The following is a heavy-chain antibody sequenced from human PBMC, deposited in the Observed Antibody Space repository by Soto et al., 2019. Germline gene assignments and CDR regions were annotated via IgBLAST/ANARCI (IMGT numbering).Heavy chain of an antibody. CDR2: IYYSGST. CDR1: GCSISSYY. V-gene: IGHV4-59*01. D-gene: IGHD3-22*01. CDR3: ARGFDYDSSGYSLDY. Sequence: SETLSLTCPVSGCSISSYYWSWIRQPPGKGLEWIGYIYYSGSTNYNPSLKSRVTISVDTSKNQFSLKLSSVTAADTAVYYCARGFDYDSSGYSLDYWGQGTLVTVSS. J-gene: IGHJ4*02.